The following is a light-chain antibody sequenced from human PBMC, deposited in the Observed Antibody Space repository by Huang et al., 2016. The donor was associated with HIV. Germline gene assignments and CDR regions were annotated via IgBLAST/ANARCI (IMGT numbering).Light chain of an antibody. J-gene: IGKJ4*01. Sequence: QLTQSPSSLSASVGDRVTITCRDSQGISNTFAWYQQTPGKAPKLPIYYAYSLQTGAPSRFSGSGSGTDFTLTISSLQPEDCATYYCQQFNHYPLTFGGGTKVEIE. CDR1: QGISNT. CDR2: YAY. V-gene: IGKV1D-13*01. CDR3: QQFNHYPLT.